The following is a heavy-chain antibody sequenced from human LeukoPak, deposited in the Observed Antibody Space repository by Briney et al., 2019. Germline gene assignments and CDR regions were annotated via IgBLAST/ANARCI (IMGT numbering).Heavy chain of an antibody. CDR1: GFTFSSYE. Sequence: GGSLRLSCAASGFTFSSYEMNWVRQAPGKGLEWVSYISSSGSTIYYADSVKGRFTISRDNAKNSLYLQMNSLRAEDTAVYYCARVYYGAYGFGYYFAYWGRKPGSPSPQ. D-gene: IGHD4-17*01. CDR2: ISSSGSTI. J-gene: IGHJ4*02. V-gene: IGHV3-48*03. CDR3: ARVYYGAYGFGYYFAY.